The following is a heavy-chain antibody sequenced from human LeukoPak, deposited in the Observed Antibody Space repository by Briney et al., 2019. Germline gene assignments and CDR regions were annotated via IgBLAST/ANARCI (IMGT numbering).Heavy chain of an antibody. J-gene: IGHJ4*02. V-gene: IGHV4-59*01. D-gene: IGHD2-21*02. CDR1: GGSMTGNY. CDR2: IYSSGST. Sequence: PSETLSLTCTVSGGSMTGNYWSWLRQSPGKGLEWIGYIYSSGSTNYNPSLKSRVTISIDTSKNQFSLRLSSVTAADTAVYYCARSRLLLDYWGQGTLVTVSS. CDR3: ARSRLLLDY.